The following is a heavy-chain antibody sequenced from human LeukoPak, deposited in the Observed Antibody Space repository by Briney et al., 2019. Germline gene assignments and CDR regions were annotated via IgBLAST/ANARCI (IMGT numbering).Heavy chain of an antibody. CDR2: IYYSGST. CDR1: GGSISSSW. CDR3: ASDYYGSGSYYGAFDI. J-gene: IGHJ3*02. Sequence: SGTLSLTCAVSGGSISSSWWSWVRQPPGKGLEWIGYIYYSGSTNYNPSLKSRVTISVDTSKNQFSLKLSSVTAADTAVYYCASDYYGSGSYYGAFDIWGQGTMVTVSS. D-gene: IGHD3-10*01. V-gene: IGHV4-59*01.